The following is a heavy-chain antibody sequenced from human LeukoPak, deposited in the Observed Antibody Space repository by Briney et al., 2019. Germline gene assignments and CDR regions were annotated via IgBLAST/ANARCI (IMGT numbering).Heavy chain of an antibody. J-gene: IGHJ6*02. CDR2: ISGSGGST. D-gene: IGHD4-17*01. Sequence: GGSLRLSCAASGFTFSSYWMSWVRQAPGKGLEWVSAISGSGGSTYYADSVKGRFTISRDNSKNTLYLQMNSLRAEDTAVYYCAKDTTYDYGDYYYYGMDVWGQGTTVTVSS. V-gene: IGHV3-23*01. CDR1: GFTFSSYW. CDR3: AKDTTYDYGDYYYYGMDV.